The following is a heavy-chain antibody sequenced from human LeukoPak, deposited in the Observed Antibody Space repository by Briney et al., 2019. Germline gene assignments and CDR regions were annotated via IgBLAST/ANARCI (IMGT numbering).Heavy chain of an antibody. V-gene: IGHV3-53*01. J-gene: IGHJ4*02. CDR2: IYSGGST. CDR1: GFTVGSNY. D-gene: IGHD3-10*01. CDR3: ARGYYDSGSYFAFDY. Sequence: GGSLRLSCAASGFTVGSNYMSWVRQAPGKGPEWVSVIYSGGSTYYADSVKGRFTISRDNSKNTLYLQMNSLRAEDTAVYYCARGYYDSGSYFAFDYWGQGTLVTVSS.